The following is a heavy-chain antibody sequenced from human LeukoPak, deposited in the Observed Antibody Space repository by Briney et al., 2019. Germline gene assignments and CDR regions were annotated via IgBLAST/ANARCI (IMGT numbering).Heavy chain of an antibody. CDR1: GFTFSIYG. D-gene: IGHD3-3*01. Sequence: GGSLRLSCAASGFTFSIYGMHWVRQAPGKGLEWVAFIRYDGSNKYYADSVKGRFTISRDNSKNTLYLQMNSLRAEDTAVYYCAKDGKGITIFGVVMQGPGNHYYMDVWGKGTTVTVSS. J-gene: IGHJ6*03. CDR3: AKDGKGITIFGVVMQGPGNHYYMDV. V-gene: IGHV3-30*02. CDR2: IRYDGSNK.